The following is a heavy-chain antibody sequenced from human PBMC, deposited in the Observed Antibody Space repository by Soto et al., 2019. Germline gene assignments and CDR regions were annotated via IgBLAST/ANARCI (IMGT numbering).Heavy chain of an antibody. CDR3: AIDHRQYCSGGSCYSLDSGWFDH. CDR2: IYYSGST. Sequence: SETLSLTCTVSGGSISSGGYYWSWIRQHPGKGLEWIGYIYYSGSTYYNPSLKSRVTISVDTSKNQFSLKLSSVTAADTAVYYCAIDHRQYCSGGSCYSLDSGWFDHWGQGTLVTVSS. D-gene: IGHD2-15*01. J-gene: IGHJ5*02. CDR1: GGSISSGGYY. V-gene: IGHV4-31*03.